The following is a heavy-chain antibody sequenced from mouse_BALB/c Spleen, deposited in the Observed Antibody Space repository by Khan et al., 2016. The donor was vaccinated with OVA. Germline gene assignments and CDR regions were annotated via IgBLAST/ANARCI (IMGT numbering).Heavy chain of an antibody. J-gene: IGHJ1*01. CDR2: IRLKSNIYAT. V-gene: IGHV6-6*02. CDR1: GFTFSNYW. D-gene: IGHD3-3*01. Sequence: EVKLEVSGGGLVQPGGSMKLSCVASGFTFSNYWMNWVRPSPEKGFEWVAEIRLKSNIYATHYAESVRGRFTISRDDSRSSVYLQMNNLGAEDTGIYYCARGWDWYFDVWGAGTTVTVSS. CDR3: ARGWDWYFDV.